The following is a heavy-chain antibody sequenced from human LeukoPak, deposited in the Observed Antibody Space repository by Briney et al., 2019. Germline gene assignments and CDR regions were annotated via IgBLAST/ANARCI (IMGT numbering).Heavy chain of an antibody. Sequence: GGSLRLSCAASGFTFSSYGMHWVRQAPGKGLEWVSAIWYAGDNKYYADSVRGLFTISRDNSKNSLYLQMNSLRAEDTALYFCARDHGMGAGGYFDYWGQGTLVTVSS. V-gene: IGHV3-33*01. CDR2: IWYAGDNK. CDR1: GFTFSSYG. CDR3: ARDHGMGAGGYFDY. J-gene: IGHJ4*02. D-gene: IGHD3-16*01.